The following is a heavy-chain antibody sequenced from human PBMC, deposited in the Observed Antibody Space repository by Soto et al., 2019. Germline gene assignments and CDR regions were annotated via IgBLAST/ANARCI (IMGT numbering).Heavy chain of an antibody. CDR2: IYHSGSM. CDR3: ARGWPRSGWYDY. CDR1: GGSISSGGYS. Sequence: SEPLSLTCGVSGGSISSGGYSRTWIRQPPGKGLEWIGYIYHSGSMYYNPSLKSRVTISVDRSKSQFSLKLSSVTAADTALYSCARGWPRSGWYDYWSPGTLVT. V-gene: IGHV4-30-2*01. D-gene: IGHD6-19*01. J-gene: IGHJ4*02.